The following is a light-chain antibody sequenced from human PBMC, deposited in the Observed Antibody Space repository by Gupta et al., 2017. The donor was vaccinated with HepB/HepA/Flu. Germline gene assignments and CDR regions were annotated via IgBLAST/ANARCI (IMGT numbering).Light chain of an antibody. CDR2: SNN. V-gene: IGLV1-44*01. J-gene: IGLJ3*02. CDR1: GSNVGGNT. CDR3: AAWEGSLNGWV. Sequence: QSVLTQPPSASGSPGQRVTLTCSGSGSNVGGNTVNWYQQLPGTAPKLVIYSNNQRPSGVPDRFSGSKSGTSASLAISGLQSEDEGDYYCAAWEGSLNGWVFGGGTKVTVL.